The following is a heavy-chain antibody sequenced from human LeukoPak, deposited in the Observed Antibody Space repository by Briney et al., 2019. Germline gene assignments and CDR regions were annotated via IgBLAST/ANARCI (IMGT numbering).Heavy chain of an antibody. Sequence: SVKVSCKASGGTFSSYAISWVRQAPGQGLERMGRIIPILGIANYAQKFQGRVTITADKSTSTAYMELSSLRSEDTAVYYCARGSPHYYGDYLSSYFDYWGQGTLVTVSS. V-gene: IGHV1-69*04. CDR2: IIPILGIA. CDR3: ARGSPHYYGDYLSSYFDY. CDR1: GGTFSSYA. J-gene: IGHJ4*02. D-gene: IGHD4-17*01.